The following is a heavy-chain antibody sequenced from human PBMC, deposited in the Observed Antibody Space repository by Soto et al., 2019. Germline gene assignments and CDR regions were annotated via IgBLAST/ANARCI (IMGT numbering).Heavy chain of an antibody. CDR2: IVVGSGNT. CDR1: GFTFTISA. D-gene: IGHD3-22*01. Sequence: GASVKVSCKASGFTFTISAVQWVRQARGQRLEWIGWIVVGSGNTNYAQKFQERVTITRDMSTSTAYMELSSLRSEDTAVYYCAAAPYYYDSSGYYYYFDYWGQGTLVTVSS. J-gene: IGHJ4*02. CDR3: AAAPYYYDSSGYYYYFDY. V-gene: IGHV1-58*01.